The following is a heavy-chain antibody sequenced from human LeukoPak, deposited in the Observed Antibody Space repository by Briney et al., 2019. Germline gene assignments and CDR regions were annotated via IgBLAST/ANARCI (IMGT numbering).Heavy chain of an antibody. V-gene: IGHV3-48*01. CDR1: GFTFSSYS. J-gene: IGHJ4*02. Sequence: PEGSLRLSCAASGFTFSSYSMNWVRQAPGKGLEWVSYISGSSGTRYYADSVKGRFTISRDNAKNSLYLQMNSLRAEDTAVYYCARAPYTSGWYRGDNDYWGQGTLVTVSS. D-gene: IGHD6-19*01. CDR2: ISGSSGTR. CDR3: ARAPYTSGWYRGDNDY.